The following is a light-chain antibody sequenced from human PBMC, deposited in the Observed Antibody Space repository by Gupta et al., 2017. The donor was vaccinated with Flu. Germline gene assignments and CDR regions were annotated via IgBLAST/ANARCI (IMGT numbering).Light chain of an antibody. CDR3: QQSYSRPWT. V-gene: IGKV1-39*01. Sequence: GDRITITCRASQNIKKYLNWYRQKAGEAPKLLIYAAATLQSGVPARISGSGLGTDFTLTISRLQTEDVATYYCQQSYSRPWTFGQGTEV. J-gene: IGKJ1*01. CDR2: AAA. CDR1: QNIKKY.